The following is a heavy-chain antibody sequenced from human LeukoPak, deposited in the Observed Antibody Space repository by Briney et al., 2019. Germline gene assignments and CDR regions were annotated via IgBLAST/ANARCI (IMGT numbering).Heavy chain of an antibody. V-gene: IGHV1-2*02. D-gene: IGHD6-19*01. J-gene: IGHJ4*02. Sequence: GASVKVSCKASGYTFTGYYMHWVRQAPGQGLEWMGWINPNSGGTNYAQKFQGRVTMTRDTSISTAYMELSRLRSDDTAVYYCARDRAPGAGTSFDYWGQGTLVTVSS. CDR3: ARDRAPGAGTSFDY. CDR2: INPNSGGT. CDR1: GYTFTGYY.